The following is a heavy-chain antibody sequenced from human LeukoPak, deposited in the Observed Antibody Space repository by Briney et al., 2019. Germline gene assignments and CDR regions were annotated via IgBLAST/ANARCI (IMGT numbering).Heavy chain of an antibody. CDR3: ARDHRYSSSSRGPWFDP. J-gene: IGHJ5*02. V-gene: IGHV4-4*07. Sequence: PSETLSLTCTVSGGSISSYYWSWIRQPAGKGLEWIGRIYTSGSTNYNPSLKSRVTMSVDTSKNQFSLKLSSVTAADTAVYYCARDHRYSSSSRGPWFDPWGQGTLVTVSS. CDR2: IYTSGST. D-gene: IGHD6-13*01. CDR1: GGSISSYY.